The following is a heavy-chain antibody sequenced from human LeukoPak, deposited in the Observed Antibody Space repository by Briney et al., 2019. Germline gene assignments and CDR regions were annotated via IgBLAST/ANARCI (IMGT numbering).Heavy chain of an antibody. CDR2: INPNSGGT. D-gene: IGHD2-2*02. V-gene: IGHV1-2*06. Sequence: GASVKVSCKASGYTFTGYYMHWVRQAPGQGLEWMGRINPNSGGTNYAQKFQGRVTMTRDTSISTAYMELSRLRSDDTAVYYCARNSYCSSTSCYSDYYGMDVWGQGTTVTVSS. CDR1: GYTFTGYY. CDR3: ARNSYCSSTSCYSDYYGMDV. J-gene: IGHJ6*02.